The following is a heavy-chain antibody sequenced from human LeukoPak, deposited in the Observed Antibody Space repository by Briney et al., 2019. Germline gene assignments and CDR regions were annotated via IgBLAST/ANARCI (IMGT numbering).Heavy chain of an antibody. V-gene: IGHV3-23*01. D-gene: IGHD1-26*01. J-gene: IGHJ4*02. Sequence: PGGSLRLSCSASGFTFSNYAMSWVRQAPGKGLEWVSGISGSGKITYYADSVKGRFTISRDNSKSMLYLQMNSLRGEDTATYYCAKEYIGSYFQWGRGTRVTVSS. CDR3: AKEYIGSYFQ. CDR2: ISGSGKIT. CDR1: GFTFSNYA.